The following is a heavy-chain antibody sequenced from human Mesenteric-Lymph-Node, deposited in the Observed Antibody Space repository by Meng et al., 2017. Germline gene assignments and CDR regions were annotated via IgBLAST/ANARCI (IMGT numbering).Heavy chain of an antibody. CDR2: ISGSGPVT. Sequence: EVQLLESGGGLVHPGGSLRPSCAASGFTFSSNGMNWVRQAPGKGLEWVSSISGSGPVTYYADSVKGRFTISRDNSKNTLYLQMNSLKAEDTAVYYCAKALTTVTTAVDYWGQGTLVTSPQ. CDR3: AKALTTVTTAVDY. CDR1: GFTFSSNG. V-gene: IGHV3-23*01. J-gene: IGHJ4*02. D-gene: IGHD4-17*01.